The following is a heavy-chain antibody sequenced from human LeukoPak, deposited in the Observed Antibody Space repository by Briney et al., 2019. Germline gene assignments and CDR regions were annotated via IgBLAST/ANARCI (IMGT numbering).Heavy chain of an antibody. Sequence: PGGSLRLSCAASGFTFSSYAMSWVRQAPGKGLEWVSAISGSGGSTYYADSVKGRFTISRDNSKNTLYLQMNSLRAEDTAVYYCADYSSSWYGEGYYFDYWGQGTLVTVSS. CDR1: GFTFSSYA. V-gene: IGHV3-23*01. CDR3: ADYSSSWYGEGYYFDY. CDR2: ISGSGGST. D-gene: IGHD6-13*01. J-gene: IGHJ4*02.